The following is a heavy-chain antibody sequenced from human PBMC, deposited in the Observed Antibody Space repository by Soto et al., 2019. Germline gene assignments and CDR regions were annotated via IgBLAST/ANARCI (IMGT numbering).Heavy chain of an antibody. J-gene: IGHJ4*02. V-gene: IGHV2-5*01. CDR3: SHRVWRYSSTCFDY. D-gene: IGHD6-13*01. Sequence: SGPTLVKPTQTLTLTCTFSGFSLSTSGVGVGWIRQPPGKALQWLTLIYWNDDKGYSQSLKSRPTITKDTYKNQMVLKMTNMDPVDTATSYCSHRVWRYSSTCFDYWGRGTLVTVSS. CDR1: GFSLSTSGVG. CDR2: IYWNDDK.